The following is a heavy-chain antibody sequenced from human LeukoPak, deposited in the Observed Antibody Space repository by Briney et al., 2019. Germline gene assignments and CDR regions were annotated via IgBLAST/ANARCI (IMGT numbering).Heavy chain of an antibody. CDR2: IYPGDSDT. J-gene: IGHJ4*02. Sequence: GESLKISCKLSGARFTRYWIGWVRQMPGKGLEWMGIIYPGDSDTRYSPSFQGQVTISADKSIDTAYLQWSSLKASDTAMYFCARRYCSSASCYYFDYWGQGTLVTVSS. CDR1: GARFTRYW. D-gene: IGHD2-2*01. CDR3: ARRYCSSASCYYFDY. V-gene: IGHV5-51*01.